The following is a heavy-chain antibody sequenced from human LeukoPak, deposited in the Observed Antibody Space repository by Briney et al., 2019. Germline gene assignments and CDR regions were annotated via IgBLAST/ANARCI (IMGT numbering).Heavy chain of an antibody. V-gene: IGHV1-8*01. CDR2: MNPNSGNT. CDR3: ARAYYDFWSGSKFWYYYYYGMDV. D-gene: IGHD3-3*01. J-gene: IGHJ6*02. CDR1: GYTFTSYD. Sequence: ASVKVSCKASGYTFTSYDINWVRQATGQGLEWMGWMNPNSGNTGYAQKFQGRVIMTRNTSISTAYMELSSLRSEDTAVYYCARAYYDFWSGSKFWYYYYYGMDVWGQGTTVTVSS.